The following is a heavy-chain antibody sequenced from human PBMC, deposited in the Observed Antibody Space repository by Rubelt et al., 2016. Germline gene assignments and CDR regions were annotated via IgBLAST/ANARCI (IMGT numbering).Heavy chain of an antibody. V-gene: IGHV4-34*01. CDR3: ARHVPPDY. CDR1: GGSFSDYY. CDR2: INHSGST. J-gene: IGHJ4*02. Sequence: QVQLQQWGAGLLKPSETLSLTCAVYGGSFSDYYWIWVRQSPGKGLEWIGDINHSGSTYYNPSLKSRVTVSVDTSKNQFSLKLSSVTAADTAVYYCARHVPPDYWGQGILVTVSS.